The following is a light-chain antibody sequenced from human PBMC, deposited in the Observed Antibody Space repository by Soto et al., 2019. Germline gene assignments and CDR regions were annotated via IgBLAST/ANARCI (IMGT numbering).Light chain of an antibody. CDR1: QSVLHSSNNKNY. CDR3: QQYYGSPLA. Sequence: DIVMTQSPDSLAVSLGERATINCKSSQSVLHSSNNKNYLAWYQQKSGQPPKLLIYWASTRESGVPDRFSGSGSGTDFTLTISSLQAEDVAVYYCQQYYGSPLAFGGGTKVEIK. J-gene: IGKJ4*01. CDR2: WAS. V-gene: IGKV4-1*01.